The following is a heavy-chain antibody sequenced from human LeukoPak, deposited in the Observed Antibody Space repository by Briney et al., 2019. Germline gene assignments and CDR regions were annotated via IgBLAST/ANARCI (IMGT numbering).Heavy chain of an antibody. J-gene: IGHJ6*03. V-gene: IGHV3-23*01. Sequence: GGSLRLSCAASGFTFSSYGMHWVRQAPGKGLEWVSAISGSGGSTYYADSVKGRFTISRDNSKNTLYLQMNNLRAEDTAVYYCAKHPRRGNWNDFYYYYYMDVWGKGTTVTISS. CDR1: GFTFSSYG. CDR3: AKHPRRGNWNDFYYYYYMDV. D-gene: IGHD1-1*01. CDR2: ISGSGGST.